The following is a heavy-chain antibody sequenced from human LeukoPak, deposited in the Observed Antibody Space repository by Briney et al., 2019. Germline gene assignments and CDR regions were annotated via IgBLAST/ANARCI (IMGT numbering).Heavy chain of an antibody. CDR3: ARATVRFSVMDV. CDR2: ISAYNGNT. D-gene: IGHD3-3*01. Sequence: ASVKVSCKASEYTFTGYYIHWVRQAPGQGLEWMGWISAYNGNTNYAQKLQGRVTMTTDTSTSTAYMELRSLRSDDTAVYYCARATVRFSVMDVWGKGTTVTVSS. V-gene: IGHV1-18*04. CDR1: EYTFTGYY. J-gene: IGHJ6*03.